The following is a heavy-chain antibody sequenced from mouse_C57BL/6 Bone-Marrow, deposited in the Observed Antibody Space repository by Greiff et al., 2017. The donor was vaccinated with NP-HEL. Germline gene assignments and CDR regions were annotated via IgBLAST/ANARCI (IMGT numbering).Heavy chain of an antibody. CDR3: AIPLYYYGSSYTWFAY. Sequence: VQLVESGAELVKPGASVKVSCKASGYTFTSYWMHWVKQRPGQGLEWIGRIHPSDSDTNYNQKFKGKATLTVDKSSSTAYMQLSSLTSEDSAVYYCAIPLYYYGSSYTWFAYWGQGTLVTVSA. J-gene: IGHJ3*01. CDR1: GYTFTSYW. D-gene: IGHD1-1*01. CDR2: IHPSDSDT. V-gene: IGHV1-74*01.